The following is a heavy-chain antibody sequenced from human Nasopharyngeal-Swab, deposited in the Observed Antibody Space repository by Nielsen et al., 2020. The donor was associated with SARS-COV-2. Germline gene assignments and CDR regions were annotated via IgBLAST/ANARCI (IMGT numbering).Heavy chain of an antibody. Sequence: GESLKISCAASGFTFSSYAMSWVRQAPRKGLEWVSTISGSGSSTYYADSVKGRFTISRDNSKNTLYLQMNRLRAEDTAVYYCAKGDSAAGSSSDYWGQGTLVTVSS. CDR1: GFTFSSYA. J-gene: IGHJ4*02. CDR2: ISGSGSST. CDR3: AKGDSAAGSSSDY. D-gene: IGHD6-13*01. V-gene: IGHV3-23*01.